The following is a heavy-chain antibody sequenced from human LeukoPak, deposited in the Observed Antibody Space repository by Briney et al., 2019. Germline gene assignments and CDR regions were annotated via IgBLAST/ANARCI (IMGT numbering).Heavy chain of an antibody. Sequence: SETLSLTCTVSGGSINSYYWSWIRQPPGKGLEWIGYIYDSGSTNYNPSLKSRVTISVDTSKNQFSLTLTSVTAADTAVYYCARVAYGSSWFDPWGQGTLVIVSS. CDR2: IYDSGST. D-gene: IGHD2-2*01. J-gene: IGHJ5*02. CDR1: GGSINSYY. CDR3: ARVAYGSSWFDP. V-gene: IGHV4-59*01.